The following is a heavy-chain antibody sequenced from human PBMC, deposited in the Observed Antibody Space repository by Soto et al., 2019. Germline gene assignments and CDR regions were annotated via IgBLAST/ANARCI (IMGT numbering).Heavy chain of an antibody. CDR3: ARVKQGDWYFDL. V-gene: IGHV3-74*01. Sequence: EVQLVESGGGLVQPGGSLRLSCAASGFSFSSYWMHWVRQAPGKGLVWVSRIKTDGSITNYADSVKGRFTISRDNAKNTLYVQMNSLRAEDTAVYYCARVKQGDWYFDLWGRGTLVTVSS. D-gene: IGHD3-16*01. CDR2: IKTDGSIT. CDR1: GFSFSSYW. J-gene: IGHJ2*01.